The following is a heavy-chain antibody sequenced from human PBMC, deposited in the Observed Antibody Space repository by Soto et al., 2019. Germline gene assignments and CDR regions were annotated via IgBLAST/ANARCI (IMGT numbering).Heavy chain of an antibody. CDR1: RYTFTDYY. Sequence: AASVKVSCKASRYTFTDYYLHWVRQAPGQGLECMGWINPNNGDTNYAQKFQGGVTMTRDTSISTAYMEVSRLRSDDTAVYYCARSVSFITPRPDYWGQGTLVTVSS. V-gene: IGHV1-2*02. J-gene: IGHJ4*02. CDR2: INPNNGDT. CDR3: ARSVSFITPRPDY. D-gene: IGHD6-6*01.